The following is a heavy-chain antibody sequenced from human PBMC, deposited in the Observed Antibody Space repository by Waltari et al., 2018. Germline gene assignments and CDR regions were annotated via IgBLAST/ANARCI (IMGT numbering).Heavy chain of an antibody. Sequence: QVQLVQSGAEVKKPGSSVKVSCKSSGGTFSSYTISWVRQAPGQVLEWMGRLSLTRGIANYAQKRQGRVTMTTDTSTSTAYMERRSLRSDDTAVYYCARDGVGATPFDYWGQGTLVTVSS. CDR2: LSLTRGIA. CDR3: ARDGVGATPFDY. J-gene: IGHJ4*02. CDR1: GGTFSSYT. V-gene: IGHV1-69*08. D-gene: IGHD1-26*01.